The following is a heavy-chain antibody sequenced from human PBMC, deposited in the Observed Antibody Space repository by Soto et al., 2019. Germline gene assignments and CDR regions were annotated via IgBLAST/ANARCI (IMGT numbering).Heavy chain of an antibody. CDR3: ARHTWETTDYYYGMDV. Sequence: PGESLKISCKGSGYSFTSYWISWVRQMPGKGLEWMGRIDPSDSYTNYSPSFQGHVTISADKSISTAYLQWSSLKASDTAMYYCARHTWETTDYYYGMDVWGQGTTVTVS. J-gene: IGHJ6*02. D-gene: IGHD4-17*01. CDR2: IDPSDSYT. CDR1: GYSFTSYW. V-gene: IGHV5-10-1*01.